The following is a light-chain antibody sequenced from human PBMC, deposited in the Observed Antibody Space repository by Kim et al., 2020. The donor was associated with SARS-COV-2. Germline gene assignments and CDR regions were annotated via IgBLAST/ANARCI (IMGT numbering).Light chain of an antibody. CDR1: ALPKQY. V-gene: IGLV3-25*03. Sequence: PGQTARITCSGDALPKQYAYWYQQTPGQAPVLVIYKDSERPSGIPERFSGSSSGTTVTLTISGVQAEDEADYYCQSADSSGTYVVFGGGTQLTAL. J-gene: IGLJ2*01. CDR3: QSADSSGTYVV. CDR2: KDS.